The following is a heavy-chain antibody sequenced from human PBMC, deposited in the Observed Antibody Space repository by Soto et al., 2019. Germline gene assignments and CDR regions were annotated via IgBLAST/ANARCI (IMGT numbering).Heavy chain of an antibody. CDR2: INHSGST. CDR3: ARVGYRSSTSHYYYYYGMDV. J-gene: IGHJ6*02. V-gene: IGHV4-34*01. D-gene: IGHD2-2*01. CDR1: GGSFSGYY. Sequence: SETLSLTCAVYGGSFSGYYWSWIRQPPGKGLEWIGEINHSGSTNYNQSLKSRVTISVDTSKNQFSLKLSSVTAADTAVYYCARVGYRSSTSHYYYYYGMDVWGQGTTVTVSS.